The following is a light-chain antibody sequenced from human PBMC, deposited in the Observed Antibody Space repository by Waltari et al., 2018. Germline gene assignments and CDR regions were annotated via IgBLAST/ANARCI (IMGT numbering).Light chain of an antibody. CDR2: DVR. J-gene: IGLJ2*01. CDR3: SSYISSSTLEL. V-gene: IGLV2-14*03. Sequence: QSALTQPASVSGSPGQSITISCTGTSSDVGAYNYVSWYQHHPGKAPKLRIFDVRHGPSGVSNRFSGSKSGNTASLTISGVQAEDEAGYYCSSYISSSTLELFGGGTSLTVL. CDR1: SSDVGAYNY.